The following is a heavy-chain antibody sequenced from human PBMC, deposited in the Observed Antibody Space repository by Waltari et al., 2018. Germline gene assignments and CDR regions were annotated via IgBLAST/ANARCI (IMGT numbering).Heavy chain of an antibody. CDR1: GDSMNNFY. J-gene: IGHJ5*02. CDR2: IDSSGNT. D-gene: IGHD3-3*01. CDR3: ARTGFWSGDLNWFDP. V-gene: IGHV4-59*01. Sequence: QVQVQESGPGLVTPSDTLSLTCTVSGDSMNNFYWSWIRQPPGKRLEWIGHIDSSGNTNYNPSLKSRGTISIDTSKNQFSLKLRSVTAADTAVYYCARTGFWSGDLNWFDPWGQGTLVTVSS.